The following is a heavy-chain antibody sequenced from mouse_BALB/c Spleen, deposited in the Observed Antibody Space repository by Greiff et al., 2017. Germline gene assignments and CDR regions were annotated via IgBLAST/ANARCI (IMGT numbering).Heavy chain of an antibody. J-gene: IGHJ3*01. D-gene: IGHD2-1*01. CDR3: ARENYYGNAY. Sequence: QVQLQQSGAELVRPGSSVKISCKASGYAFSSYWMNWVKQRPGQGLEWIGQIYPGDGDTNYNGKFKGKATLTADKSSSTAYMQLSSLTSEDSAVYFCARENYYGNAYWGQGTLVTVSA. CDR2: IYPGDGDT. V-gene: IGHV1-80*01. CDR1: GYAFSSYW.